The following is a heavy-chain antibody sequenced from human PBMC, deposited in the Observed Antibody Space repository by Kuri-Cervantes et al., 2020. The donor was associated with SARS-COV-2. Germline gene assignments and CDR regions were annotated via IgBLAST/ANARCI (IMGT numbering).Heavy chain of an antibody. CDR3: ARTYSGSYSDAFDI. D-gene: IGHD1-26*01. V-gene: IGHV3-30*04. J-gene: IGHJ3*02. Sequence: GGSLRLSCAASGFTFSSYAMHWVRQAPGKGLEWVAVISYDGSNKYYADSVKGRFTISGDNSKNTLYLQMNSLRAEDTAVYYCARTYSGSYSDAFDIWGQGTMVTVSS. CDR2: ISYDGSNK. CDR1: GFTFSSYA.